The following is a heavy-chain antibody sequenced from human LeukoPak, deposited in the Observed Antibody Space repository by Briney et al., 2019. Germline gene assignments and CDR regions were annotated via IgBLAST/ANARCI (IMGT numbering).Heavy chain of an antibody. Sequence: SETLSFTCTVSGGSISSYYWSWIRQPAGKGLEWIGRIYTSGSTNYNPSLKSRVTMSVDTSKNQFSLKLSSVTAADTAVYYCARGGVFCSSGSCPNNWFDPWGQGTLVTVSS. D-gene: IGHD2-15*01. CDR1: GGSISSYY. V-gene: IGHV4-4*07. CDR3: ARGGVFCSSGSCPNNWFDP. J-gene: IGHJ5*02. CDR2: IYTSGST.